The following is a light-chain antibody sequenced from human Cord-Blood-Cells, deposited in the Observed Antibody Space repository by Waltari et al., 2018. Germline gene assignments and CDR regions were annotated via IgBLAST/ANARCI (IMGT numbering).Light chain of an antibody. CDR1: QSVSSSY. CDR2: GAS. Sequence: EIVLTQSPGTLSLSPGERATLSCRASQSVSSSYLAWYQQKSGQAPRLLIDGASSSARLPDRVRGSGSGTDFTLTISRLEPEDFAVYYCQQYGSSPRTFGQGTNVESK. V-gene: IGKV3-20*01. CDR3: QQYGSSPRT. J-gene: IGKJ1*01.